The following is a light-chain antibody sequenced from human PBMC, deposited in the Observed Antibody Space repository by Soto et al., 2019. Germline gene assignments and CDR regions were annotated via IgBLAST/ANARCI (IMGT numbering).Light chain of an antibody. CDR2: EVS. Sequence: QSALTQPASVSGSPGQSITISCTGTSSDVGGYNYVSWYQQHPGKAPKLMMYEVSNRPSGVSNRFSGSKSGTTASLTISGLQAEDEADYYCSSYTSINTWVFGGGTKLTVL. CDR3: SSYTSINTWV. J-gene: IGLJ3*02. CDR1: SSDVGGYNY. V-gene: IGLV2-14*01.